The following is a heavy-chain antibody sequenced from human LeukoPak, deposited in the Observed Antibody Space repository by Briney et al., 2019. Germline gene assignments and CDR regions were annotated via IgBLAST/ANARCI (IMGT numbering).Heavy chain of an antibody. CDR3: AKSELLPIPHNFDY. D-gene: IGHD1-26*01. J-gene: IGHJ4*02. Sequence: GGSLRLSCAASGFTFSSYGMHWVRQAPGKGLEWVAVISYDGSNKYYADSVKGRFTISRDNSKNTLYLQMNSLRAEDTALYYCAKSELLPIPHNFDYWGQGTLVTVSS. CDR1: GFTFSSYG. CDR2: ISYDGSNK. V-gene: IGHV3-30*18.